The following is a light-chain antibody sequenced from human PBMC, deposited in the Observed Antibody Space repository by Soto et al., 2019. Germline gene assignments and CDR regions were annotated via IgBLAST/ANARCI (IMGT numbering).Light chain of an antibody. J-gene: IGLJ1*01. Sequence: QSVLTQPPSASGTPGQTTTISCSGGSSNIGINTVNWYEHLPGTAPRLLIYGNNQRPSGVPDRFSGSKSGTSASLAISGLQSEDEGHYYCATWDDSLDVHVFGTGTKVTVL. CDR1: SSNIGINT. CDR3: ATWDDSLDVHV. V-gene: IGLV1-44*01. CDR2: GNN.